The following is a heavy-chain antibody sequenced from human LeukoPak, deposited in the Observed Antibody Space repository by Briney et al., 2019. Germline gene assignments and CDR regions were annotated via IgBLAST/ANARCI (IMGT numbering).Heavy chain of an antibody. CDR2: IYWNDDK. Sequence: KESGPTVVKPTQTLTLTCAFSGFSLSTSGVGVGWIRQPPGKALEWLALIYWNDDKRYSPSLKSRLTITKDTSKNQVVLTMTNMDPVDTATYYCAHRGYGGNSVDYWGQGTLVTVSS. J-gene: IGHJ4*02. CDR1: GFSLSTSGVG. V-gene: IGHV2-5*01. CDR3: AHRGYGGNSVDY. D-gene: IGHD4-23*01.